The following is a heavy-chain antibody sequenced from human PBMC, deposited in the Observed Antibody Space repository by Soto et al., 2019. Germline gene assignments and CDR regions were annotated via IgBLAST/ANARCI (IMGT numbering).Heavy chain of an antibody. CDR1: GYTFTSYY. V-gene: IGHV1-46*01. D-gene: IGHD3-22*01. CDR2: INPSGGST. CDR3: ARIRSYYDSSGYFYYYCGMDV. Sequence: ASVKVSCKASGYTFTSYYMHWVRQAPGQGLEWMGIINPSGGSTSYAQKFQGRVTMTRDTSTSTVYMELSSLRSEDPAVYYCARIRSYYDSSGYFYYYCGMDVWGQGTTVTVSS. J-gene: IGHJ6*02.